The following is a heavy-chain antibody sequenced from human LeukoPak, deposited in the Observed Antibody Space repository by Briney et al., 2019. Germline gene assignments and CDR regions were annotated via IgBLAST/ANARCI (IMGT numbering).Heavy chain of an antibody. D-gene: IGHD2-15*01. CDR3: ASSRRYCSGGSCYFDY. V-gene: IGHV3-30*02. J-gene: IGHJ4*02. CDR2: IRYDGTNK. CDR1: GFTFSTYG. Sequence: GGFLRLSCAASGFTFSTYGMHWVRQAPGKGLEWVAFIRYDGTNKYYADSMKGRFTISRDNSKNTLSLQMNSLRAEDTAVYYCASSRRYCSGGSCYFDYWGQGTLVTVSS.